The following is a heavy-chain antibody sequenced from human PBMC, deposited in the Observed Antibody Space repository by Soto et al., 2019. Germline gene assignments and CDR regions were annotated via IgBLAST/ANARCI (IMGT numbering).Heavy chain of an antibody. J-gene: IGHJ4*02. CDR3: TTRSYSSSWSIFDY. V-gene: IGHV3-15*01. D-gene: IGHD6-13*01. CDR1: GFTFSNAW. Sequence: PGGSLRLSCAASGFTFSNAWMSWVRQAPGKGLEWVGRIKSKTDGGTTDYAAPVKGRFTISRDDSKNTLYLQMNSLKTEDTAVYYCTTRSYSSSWSIFDYCGQGTLVTAPQ. CDR2: IKSKTDGGTT.